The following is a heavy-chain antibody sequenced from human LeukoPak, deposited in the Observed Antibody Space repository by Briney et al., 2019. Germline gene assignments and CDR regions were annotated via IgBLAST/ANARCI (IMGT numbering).Heavy chain of an antibody. CDR3: ARETSQKGAHYMDV. CDR1: GGSISSALYH. D-gene: IGHD3-16*01. V-gene: IGHV4-39*07. CDR2: IYYSGRT. J-gene: IGHJ6*03. Sequence: SETLSLTCTVSGGSISSALYHWGWIRQPPGKGLEWIGSIYYSGRTSYNPSIKSRVTISVDTSKNQFSLKLTSVTAADTAVYYCARETSQKGAHYMDVWGKGTTVTISS.